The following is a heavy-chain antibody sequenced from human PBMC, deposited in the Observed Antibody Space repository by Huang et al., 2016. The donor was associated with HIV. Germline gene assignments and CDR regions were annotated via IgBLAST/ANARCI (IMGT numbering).Heavy chain of an antibody. CDR1: GGSLTNSIYY. CDR3: ARHSFCTGDDCYSSFDY. V-gene: IGHV4-39*01. CDR2: IFDDGTT. D-gene: IGHD2-21*02. J-gene: IGHJ4*02. Sequence: QLRLQESGPGLVKPSETLYLACNVSGGSLTNSIYYWGWIRQPPSKGLEWIGTIFDDGTTYYNPSLKGRATISADRSKNQFSLRLTSVTATDTALYYCARHSFCTGDDCYSSFDYWGRGTLVTVSS.